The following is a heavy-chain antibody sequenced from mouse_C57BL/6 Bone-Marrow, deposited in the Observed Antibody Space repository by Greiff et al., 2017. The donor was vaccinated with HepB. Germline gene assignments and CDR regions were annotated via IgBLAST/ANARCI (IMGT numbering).Heavy chain of an antibody. Sequence: VQLQQSGAELVRPGASVNLSCTASGFNIKDDYMHWVKQRPEQGLEWIGWIDPENGDTEYASKFQGKATITADTSSNTAFLQLSSLTSEDTAVYYCTTELQDYAMDYWGQGTSVTVSS. D-gene: IGHD1-1*01. CDR3: TTELQDYAMDY. CDR2: IDPENGDT. CDR1: GFNIKDDY. J-gene: IGHJ4*01. V-gene: IGHV14-4*01.